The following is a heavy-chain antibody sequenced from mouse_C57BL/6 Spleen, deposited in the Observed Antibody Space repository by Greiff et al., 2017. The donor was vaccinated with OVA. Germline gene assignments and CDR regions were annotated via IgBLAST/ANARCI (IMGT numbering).Heavy chain of an antibody. J-gene: IGHJ2*01. Sequence: EVQLQQSGPVLVKPGASVKLSCKASGYTFTDYYMNWVKQSHGKSLEWIGVINPYNGGTSYNQKFKGKATLTVDKSSSTAYMELNSLTSEDSAVYYCARGNYDGYEAGYWGQGTTLTVSS. D-gene: IGHD2-3*01. CDR3: ARGNYDGYEAGY. CDR2: INPYNGGT. CDR1: GYTFTDYY. V-gene: IGHV1-19*01.